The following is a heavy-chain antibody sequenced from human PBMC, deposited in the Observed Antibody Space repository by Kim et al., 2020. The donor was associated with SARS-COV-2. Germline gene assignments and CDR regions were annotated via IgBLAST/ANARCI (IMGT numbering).Heavy chain of an antibody. V-gene: IGHV7-4-1*02. CDR2: GNP. CDR3: ARETPPGFDP. Sequence: GNPTYAQGFTGRFVFSLETSVSTAYLQISGLKAEDTAVYYCARETPPGFDPWGQGTLVTVSS. J-gene: IGHJ5*02.